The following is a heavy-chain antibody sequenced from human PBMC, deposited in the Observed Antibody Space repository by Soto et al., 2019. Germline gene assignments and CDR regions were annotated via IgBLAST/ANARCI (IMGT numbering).Heavy chain of an antibody. D-gene: IGHD1-26*01. Sequence: QVQLVESGGGVVQPGRSLRLSCAASGFTFSTYGMHWVRQAPGTGLEWVAVIWYDGSHKDYADSVKGRFTISRDNSKNTLYLQMNSLRVEETAVYYCSRAVGPFAYWGQGTLVAVSS. CDR2: IWYDGSHK. V-gene: IGHV3-33*01. J-gene: IGHJ4*02. CDR3: SRAVGPFAY. CDR1: GFTFSTYG.